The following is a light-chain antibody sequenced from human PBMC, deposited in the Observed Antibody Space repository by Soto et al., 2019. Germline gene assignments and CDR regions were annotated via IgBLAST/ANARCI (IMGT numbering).Light chain of an antibody. CDR1: QSVSSNY. CDR3: QQYGSSIIT. Sequence: EIVLTQFPGTLSLSPGERATLSCRASQSVSSNYLAWYQQRPGQPPNLLIFAASNRATGIPDRFSGSGSGTDFTLTISRLEPEDFAVYYCQQYGSSIITFGQGTKVEIK. CDR2: AAS. J-gene: IGKJ1*01. V-gene: IGKV3-20*01.